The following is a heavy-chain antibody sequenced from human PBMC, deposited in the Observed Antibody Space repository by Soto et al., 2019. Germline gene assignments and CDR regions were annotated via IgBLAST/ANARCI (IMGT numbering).Heavy chain of an antibody. CDR2: IRGRSDST. V-gene: IGHV3-23*01. D-gene: IGHD4-17*01. CDR3: AKDRGDFFPPRFAP. Sequence: EVQLLESGGDLVQPGGSLRLSCAASGFTFSTYAMSWVRQAPGKGLEWVSTIRGRSDSTYYADSVRGRFTISRDNSKNPLFLQMNSLRVEDTAVYYCAKDRGDFFPPRFAPWGQGTLVTVSS. J-gene: IGHJ5*02. CDR1: GFTFSTYA.